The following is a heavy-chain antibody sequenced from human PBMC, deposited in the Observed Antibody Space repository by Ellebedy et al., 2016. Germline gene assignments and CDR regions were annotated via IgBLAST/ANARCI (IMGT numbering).Heavy chain of an antibody. D-gene: IGHD3-3*01. V-gene: IGHV4-59*01. J-gene: IGHJ6*03. Sequence: SETLSLXCTVSGGSISSYYWSWIRQPPGKGLEWIGYIYYSGSTNYNPSLKSRVTISVDTSKNQFSLKLSSVTAADTAVYYCARGIFGVVFNYYYYYMDVWGKGTTVTVSS. CDR3: ARGIFGVVFNYYYYYMDV. CDR2: IYYSGST. CDR1: GGSISSYY.